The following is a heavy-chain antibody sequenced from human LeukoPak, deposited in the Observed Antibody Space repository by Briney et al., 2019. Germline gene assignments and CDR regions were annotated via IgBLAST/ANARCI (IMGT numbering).Heavy chain of an antibody. D-gene: IGHD1-26*01. J-gene: IGHJ4*02. V-gene: IGHV1-2*02. CDR2: INPNSGGT. CDR3: ARGSVGALPGPDLDY. Sequence: ASVKVSCKASGYTFTGYYMHWVRQAPGQGLEWMGWINPNSGGTNYAQKFQGRVTMTRDTSISTAYMELSRLRSDDTAVYYCARGSVGALPGPDLDYWGQGTLVTVSS. CDR1: GYTFTGYY.